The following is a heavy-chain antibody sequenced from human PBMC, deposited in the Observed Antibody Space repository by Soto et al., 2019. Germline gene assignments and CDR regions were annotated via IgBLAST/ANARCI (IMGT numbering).Heavy chain of an antibody. CDR1: GFSFNTYA. J-gene: IGHJ3*02. CDR2: ISGSGFST. CDR3: ATFTFGRPFDT. Sequence: GSLSLSCAASGFSFNTYAMSWVRQAPGQGLEWVSAISGSGFSTYYADSVKGRFSISSDSSKNTLFLQMNSLRADDTAVYFCATFTFGRPFDTWGQGTMVTVSS. V-gene: IGHV3-23*01. D-gene: IGHD3-16*01.